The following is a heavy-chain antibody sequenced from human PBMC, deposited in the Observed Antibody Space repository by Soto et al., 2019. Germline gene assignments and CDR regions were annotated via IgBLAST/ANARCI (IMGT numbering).Heavy chain of an antibody. D-gene: IGHD3-3*01. V-gene: IGHV3-23*01. J-gene: IGHJ6*02. Sequence: EVQLLESGGGLVQPGGSMRLSCAASEFTFSSYAMTWVRQAPGKGLEWVASITDSGGRTYYADSVKGRLTISRDNSENTVHLQMNGLRAEDTAIYYCVKDWSGDKCPCMDVWGQGTTVTVSS. CDR3: VKDWSGDKCPCMDV. CDR2: ITDSGGRT. CDR1: EFTFSSYA.